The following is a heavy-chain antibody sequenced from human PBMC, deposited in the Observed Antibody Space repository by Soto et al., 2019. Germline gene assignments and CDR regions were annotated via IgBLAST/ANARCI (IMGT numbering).Heavy chain of an antibody. V-gene: IGHV3-23*01. CDR2: LTGGGTT. J-gene: IGHJ4*01. CDR1: GFTFSSYV. D-gene: IGHD2-8*02. Sequence: EVLLLESGGGLVQPGGSLRLSCAASGFTFSSYVMSWVRQAPGEGLEWVSSLTGGGTTYYADSVKGRFTISRDNSKNTLYLPMNSLRAEDTAVYYCAKRGSGVVSSPWNYFAYWGHGTLVTVSS. CDR3: AKRGSGVVSSPWNYFAY.